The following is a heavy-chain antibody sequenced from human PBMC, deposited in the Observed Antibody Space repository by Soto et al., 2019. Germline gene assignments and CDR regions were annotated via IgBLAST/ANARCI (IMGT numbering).Heavy chain of an antibody. CDR1: GGSISSGDYY. J-gene: IGHJ5*02. V-gene: IGHV4-30-4*01. CDR3: ARGRRIQLWLGWFDP. Sequence: QVQLQESGPGLVKPSQTLSLTCTVSGGSISSGDYYWSWIRQPPGKGLEWIGHIYYSGSTYYNPSLKGRVTISVDTSKNQFSLKLTSVTAADTAVYYCARGRRIQLWLGWFDPWGQGTLVTVSS. D-gene: IGHD5-18*01. CDR2: IYYSGST.